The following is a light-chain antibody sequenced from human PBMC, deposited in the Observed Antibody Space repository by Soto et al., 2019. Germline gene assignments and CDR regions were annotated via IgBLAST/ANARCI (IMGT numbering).Light chain of an antibody. V-gene: IGKV3-20*01. Sequence: EIVLTQSPGTLSWSTGERATLSCRASQSVSSSYLAWYQQKPGQAPRLLIYDASRATGIPDRFSASGSGTDFTLTITRLEPEDFAVYYCQHYGTSALFGPGTKVEI. CDR1: QSVSSSY. CDR2: DAS. J-gene: IGKJ3*01. CDR3: QHYGTSAL.